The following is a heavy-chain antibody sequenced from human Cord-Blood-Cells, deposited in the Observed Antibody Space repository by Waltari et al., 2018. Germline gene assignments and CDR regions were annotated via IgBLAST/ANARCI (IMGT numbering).Heavy chain of an antibody. CDR3: ARDIGFWSGYHNPGAFDI. V-gene: IGHV1-18*01. D-gene: IGHD3-3*01. CDR1: GYTFTSYG. Sequence: QVQLVQSGAEVKKPGAAVKVSCKASGYTFTSYGLSRVRQDPGQGLEWMGWISAYNGNTNYAQKLQGRVTMTTDTSTSTAYMELRSLRSDDTAVYYCARDIGFWSGYHNPGAFDIWGQGTMVTVSS. J-gene: IGHJ3*02. CDR2: ISAYNGNT.